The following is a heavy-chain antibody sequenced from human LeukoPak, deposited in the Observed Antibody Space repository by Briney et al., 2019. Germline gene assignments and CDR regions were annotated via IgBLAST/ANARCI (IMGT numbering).Heavy chain of an antibody. CDR2: ISYDGSNK. Sequence: GGSLRLSCAASGFTFSTYGMQWVRQAPGKGLEWAAVISYDGSNKYYADSVKGRFTISRDNSKNTLYLQMNSLRPEDTAVYYCASGGIMGATDSFNYWGQGTLVTVSS. D-gene: IGHD1-26*01. V-gene: IGHV3-30*03. CDR3: ASGGIMGATDSFNY. CDR1: GFTFSTYG. J-gene: IGHJ4*02.